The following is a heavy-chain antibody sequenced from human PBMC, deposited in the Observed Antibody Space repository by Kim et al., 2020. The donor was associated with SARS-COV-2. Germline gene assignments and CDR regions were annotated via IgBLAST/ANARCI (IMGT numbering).Heavy chain of an antibody. CDR3: VRDISRCDRSCDQ. CDR1: GFTFSSYW. CDR2: IKSDGSST. Sequence: GGSLRLSCAASGFTFSSYWMHWVRQAPGKGLVWVARIKSDGSSTNYADSVKGRFTVSRDNAKNTLFLQMNSLRVEDTAVYYCVRDISRCDRSCDQWGQGT. V-gene: IGHV3-74*01. J-gene: IGHJ5*02.